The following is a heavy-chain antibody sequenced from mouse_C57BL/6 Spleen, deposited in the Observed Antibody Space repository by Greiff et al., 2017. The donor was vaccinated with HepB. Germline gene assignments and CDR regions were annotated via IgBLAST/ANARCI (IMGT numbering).Heavy chain of an antibody. D-gene: IGHD2-1*01. Sequence: EVQLQQSGPELVKPGASVKISCKASGYTFTDYYMNWVKQSHGKSLEWIGDINPNNGGTSYNQKFKGKATLTVDKSSSTAYMELRSLTSEDSAVYYCVFGNPYYYAMDYWGQGTLVTVSS. CDR3: VFGNPYYYAMDY. CDR2: INPNNGGT. V-gene: IGHV1-26*01. CDR1: GYTFTDYY. J-gene: IGHJ4*01.